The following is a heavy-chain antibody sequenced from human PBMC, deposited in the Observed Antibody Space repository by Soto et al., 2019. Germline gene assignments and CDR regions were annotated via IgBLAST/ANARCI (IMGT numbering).Heavy chain of an antibody. CDR1: GGSFSGYY. V-gene: IGHV4-34*01. CDR2: INHSGST. D-gene: IGHD3-10*01. CDR3: ARARLITMVRGSLNWFDP. Sequence: SETLSLTCAVYGGSFSGYYWSWIRQPPGKGLEWIGEINHSGSTNYNPSLKSRVTISVDTSTNQFSLKLSSVTAADTAVYYCARARLITMVRGSLNWFDPWGQGTLVTVCS. J-gene: IGHJ5*02.